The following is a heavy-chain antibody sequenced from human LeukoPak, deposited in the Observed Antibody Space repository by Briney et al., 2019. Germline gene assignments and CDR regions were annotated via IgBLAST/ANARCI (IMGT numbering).Heavy chain of an antibody. CDR2: ISYDGSNK. J-gene: IGHJ4*02. CDR1: GFTFSSYG. V-gene: IGHV3-30*03. Sequence: GGSLRLSCAASGFTFSSYGMHWVRQAPGKGLEWVAVISYDGSNKFYADSAKGRFTISRDNSKNTLYLQMNSLRAEDTAVYYCARATRRAASPTYFDYWGQGTLVTVSS. D-gene: IGHD6-13*01. CDR3: ARATRRAASPTYFDY.